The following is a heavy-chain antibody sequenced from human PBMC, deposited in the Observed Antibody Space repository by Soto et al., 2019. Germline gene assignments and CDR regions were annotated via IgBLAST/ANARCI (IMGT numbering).Heavy chain of an antibody. D-gene: IGHD2-8*01. CDR2: ISSSGRTI. V-gene: IGHV3-48*04. CDR1: GFTFSTYT. J-gene: IGHJ4*02. CDR3: ARASGIMGAHNYCDF. Sequence: GGSLRLSCEAFGFTFSTYTMNWVRQAPGKGLEWVSYISSSGRTISYADPVKGRFSISRDNAKNSLYLQMNSLRGEDTAVYYCARASGIMGAHNYCDFGGQGT.